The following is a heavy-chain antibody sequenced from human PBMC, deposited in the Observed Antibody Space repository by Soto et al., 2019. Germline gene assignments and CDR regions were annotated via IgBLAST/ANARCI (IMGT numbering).Heavy chain of an antibody. D-gene: IGHD6-19*01. CDR2: ISYDGSNK. J-gene: IGHJ4*02. CDR3: ARDRAVAGMGFDY. V-gene: IGHV3-30-3*01. CDR1: GFTFSSYA. Sequence: QVQLVESGGGVVQPGRSLRLSCAASGFTFSSYAMHWVRQAPGKGLEWVAVISYDGSNKYYADSVKGRFTISRDNXKNTLYLQMNSLRAEDTAVYYCARDRAVAGMGFDYWGQGTLVTVSS.